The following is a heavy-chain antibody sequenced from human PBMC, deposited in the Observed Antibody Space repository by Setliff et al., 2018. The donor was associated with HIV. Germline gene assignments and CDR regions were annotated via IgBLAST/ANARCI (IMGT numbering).Heavy chain of an antibody. CDR3: ALGYNARKVPYYYYYYMDV. J-gene: IGHJ6*03. V-gene: IGHV1-69*05. CDR2: IIPIFGTA. D-gene: IGHD5-12*01. CDR1: GGTFSSYA. Sequence: ASVKVSCKASGGTFSSYAISWVRQAPGQGLEWMGGIIPIFGTANYAQKFQGRVTITTDESTSTAYMELSSPRSEDTAVYYCALGYNARKVPYYYYYYMDVWGKGTTVTVSS.